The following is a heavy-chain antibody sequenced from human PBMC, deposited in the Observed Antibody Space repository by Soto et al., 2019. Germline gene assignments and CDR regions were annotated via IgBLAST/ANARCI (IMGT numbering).Heavy chain of an antibody. CDR1: GFTFSSYA. V-gene: IGHV3-23*01. CDR2: VSRAGTYT. Sequence: EVQLLESGRDVVRPGGSLRLSCAASGFTFSSYAMGWVRQAPGTGLEWVAGVSRAGTYTFYADSVRGRFSISRDNSRDTVDLYMNALRGDDTAVYFCVKYTVTEDLGESWGQGTLVSFSS. J-gene: IGHJ5*02. CDR3: VKYTVTEDLGES. D-gene: IGHD3-16*01.